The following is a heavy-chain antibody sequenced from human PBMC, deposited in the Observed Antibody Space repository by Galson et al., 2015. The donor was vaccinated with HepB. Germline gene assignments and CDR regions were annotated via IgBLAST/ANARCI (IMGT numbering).Heavy chain of an antibody. J-gene: IGHJ6*02. CDR1: GFTFSSYA. CDR2: ISYDGSNK. Sequence: SLRLSCAASGFTFSSYAMHWVRQAPGKGLEWVAVISYDGSNKYYADSVKGRFTISRDNSKNTLYLQMNSLRAEDTAVYYCARVQGGYPPLPYYYYYGMDVWGQGTTVTVSS. CDR3: ARVQGGYPPLPYYYYYGMDV. D-gene: IGHD5-12*01. V-gene: IGHV3-30-3*01.